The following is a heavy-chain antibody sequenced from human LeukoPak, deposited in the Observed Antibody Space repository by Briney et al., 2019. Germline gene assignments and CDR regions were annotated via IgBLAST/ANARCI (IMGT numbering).Heavy chain of an antibody. J-gene: IGHJ6*03. V-gene: IGHV4-34*01. CDR2: INHSGST. D-gene: IGHD6-19*01. CDR3: ATPYTSGWPPNNMDV. Sequence: SETLSLTCAAYGGSFSGYYWSWIRQPPGKGLEWIGEINHSGSTNYNPSLKSRVTRSVDTSKNQFSLRLSSVTAADTAMYYCATPYTSGWPPNNMDVWGKGTTVTVSS. CDR1: GGSFSGYY.